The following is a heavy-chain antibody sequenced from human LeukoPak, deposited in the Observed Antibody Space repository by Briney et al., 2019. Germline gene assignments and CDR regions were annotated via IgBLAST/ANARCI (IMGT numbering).Heavy chain of an antibody. V-gene: IGHV1-8*01. CDR1: GYTFTSYD. J-gene: IGHJ6*02. CDR2: MNPNSGNT. Sequence: ASVKVSCKASGYTFTSYDINWVRQATGQGLEWMGWMNPNSGNTGYAQKLQGRVTMTTDTSTSTAYMELRSLRSDDTAVYYCARDTLISGWYYYYGMDVWGQGTTVTVSS. CDR3: ARDTLISGWYYYYGMDV. D-gene: IGHD6-19*01.